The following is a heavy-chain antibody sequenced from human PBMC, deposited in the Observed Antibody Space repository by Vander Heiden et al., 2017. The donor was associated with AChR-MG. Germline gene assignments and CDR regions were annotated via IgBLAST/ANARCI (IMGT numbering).Heavy chain of an antibody. Sequence: EVQLVESGGGSVQPGGSLRLSCAASGFTFSDYWMHWVRQVPGKGLVWVARINVDGGTTTYADFVKGRFTISRDNAENTLYLQLHSLRAEDTALYYCVRGGYYVAFDMWGQGTKVTVSS. V-gene: IGHV3-74*01. D-gene: IGHD3-10*02. CDR1: GFTFSDYW. CDR3: VRGGYYVAFDM. J-gene: IGHJ3*02. CDR2: INVDGGTT.